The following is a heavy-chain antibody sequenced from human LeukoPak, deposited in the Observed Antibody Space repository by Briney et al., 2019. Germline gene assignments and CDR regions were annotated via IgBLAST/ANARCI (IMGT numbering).Heavy chain of an antibody. D-gene: IGHD5-12*01. CDR3: ARDLAIYGWLRPPLGY. CDR1: GYTFTSYA. V-gene: IGHV7-4-1*02. CDR2: VNTNTGNP. J-gene: IGHJ4*02. Sequence: ASVKASCKASGYTFTSYAMNWVRQAPGQGLEWMGWVNTNTGNPTYAQGFTGRFVFSLDTSVSTAYLQISSLKAEDTAVYYCARDLAIYGWLRPPLGYWGQGTLVTVSS.